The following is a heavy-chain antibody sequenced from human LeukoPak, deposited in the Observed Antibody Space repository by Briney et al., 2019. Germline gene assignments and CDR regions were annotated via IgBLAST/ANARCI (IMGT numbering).Heavy chain of an antibody. CDR3: ARGDKQLLFNRNKGGFDP. Sequence: ASVKVSCKASGYTFTSYAMNWVRQAPGQGLEWMGWINTNTGNPTYAQGFTGRFVFSLDTSVSTAYLQISSLKAEDTAVYYCARGDKQLLFNRNKGGFDPWGQGALVTVSS. V-gene: IGHV7-4-1*02. CDR1: GYTFTSYA. CDR2: INTNTGNP. D-gene: IGHD1-14*01. J-gene: IGHJ5*02.